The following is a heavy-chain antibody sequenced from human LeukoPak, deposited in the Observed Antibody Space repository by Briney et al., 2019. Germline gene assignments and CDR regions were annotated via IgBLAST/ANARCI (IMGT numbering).Heavy chain of an antibody. J-gene: IGHJ4*02. CDR1: GYTFTGYD. D-gene: IGHD3-10*01. CDR3: ARGPPSARVDY. Sequence: GASVKVSCKASGYTFTGYDINWVRQATGQRLEWMGWMNPNSGNTGYAQKFQGRVTMTRNTSISTAYMELSSLRSEDTAVYYCARGPPSARVDYWGQGTLVTVSS. CDR2: MNPNSGNT. V-gene: IGHV1-8*01.